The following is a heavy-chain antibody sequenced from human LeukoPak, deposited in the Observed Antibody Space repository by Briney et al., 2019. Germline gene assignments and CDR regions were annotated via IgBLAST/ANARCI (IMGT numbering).Heavy chain of an antibody. CDR1: GYTFTSYY. D-gene: IGHD6-13*01. Sequence: ASVKVSCKASGYTFTSYYMHWVRQAPGQGLEWMGIINPSGGSTSYAQKFQGRATMTRDTSTSTVYMELSSLRSEDTAVYYCARVGAPYSSSWYLDYWGQGTLVTVSS. J-gene: IGHJ4*02. CDR3: ARVGAPYSSSWYLDY. V-gene: IGHV1-46*01. CDR2: INPSGGST.